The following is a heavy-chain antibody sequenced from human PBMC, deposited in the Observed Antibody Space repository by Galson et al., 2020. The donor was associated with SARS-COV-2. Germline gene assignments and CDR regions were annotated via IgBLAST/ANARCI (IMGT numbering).Heavy chain of an antibody. Sequence: GGSLRLSCVASGFTFSSYGMHWVRQAPGKGLEWVTVESYDGSNKYYADSVQGRFTISRDNSKNTLYLQMNRLRAEDTAVYYCAKGGDKAPFDYWGQGTLVTVSS. J-gene: IGHJ4*02. CDR2: ESYDGSNK. V-gene: IGHV3-30*18. D-gene: IGHD5-18*01. CDR1: GFTFSSYG. CDR3: AKGGDKAPFDY.